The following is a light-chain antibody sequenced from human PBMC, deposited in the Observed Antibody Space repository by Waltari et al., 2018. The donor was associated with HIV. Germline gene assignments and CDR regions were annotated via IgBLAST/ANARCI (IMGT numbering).Light chain of an antibody. V-gene: IGLV1-40*01. J-gene: IGLJ3*02. CDR2: GTS. Sequence: QSVLTQPPSVSGAPGQTITIPCAGPNSGVGAGRAVPWYRQLPGTAPKLLIYGTSYRPSGVPDRFSGSRSGMSASLAITGLHSEDEGDYFCQTCDNTMSGSVFGGGTRLTVV. CDR1: NSGVGAGRA. CDR3: QTCDNTMSGSV.